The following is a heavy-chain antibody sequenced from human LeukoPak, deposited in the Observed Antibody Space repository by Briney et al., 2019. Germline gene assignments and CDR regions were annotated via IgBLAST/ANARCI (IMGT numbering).Heavy chain of an antibody. D-gene: IGHD3-3*01. V-gene: IGHV4-39*07. CDR3: ARSFGVVTHFDS. CDR1: GGSMTAGDYY. J-gene: IGHJ4*02. Sequence: LETLSLTCTVSGGSMTAGDYYWGWVRRPPGTGLQWIATSYQGASLKSRVTVSVDTSKNQFSLKLSSVTAADTAVYYCARSFGVVTHFDSWGQGTLVTVSS. CDR2: S.